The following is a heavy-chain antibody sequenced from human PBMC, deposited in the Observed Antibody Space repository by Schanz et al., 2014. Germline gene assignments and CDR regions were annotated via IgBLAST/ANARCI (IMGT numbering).Heavy chain of an antibody. CDR2: ISSRSSHI. CDR1: GFTASSHS. J-gene: IGHJ5*02. D-gene: IGHD3-10*01. V-gene: IGHV3-21*01. Sequence: EVHLLESGGGLVKPGGSLRLSCGVSGFTASSHSMNWVRQAPGKGLEWVSSISSRSSHIYYADSVKGRFTVSRDNAKNSVYLQMNGLRVEDTAVYYCVRDILHRVYDAGSPWGQGTLVTVSS. CDR3: VRDILHRVYDAGSP.